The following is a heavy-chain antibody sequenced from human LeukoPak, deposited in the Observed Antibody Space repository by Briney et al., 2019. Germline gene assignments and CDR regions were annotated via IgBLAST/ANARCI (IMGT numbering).Heavy chain of an antibody. CDR2: MSPNSGNT. V-gene: IGHV1-8*03. CDR1: GYTFTSYD. J-gene: IGHJ6*03. CDR3: ARDLGYCSGGGCYGYMDV. Sequence: ASVKVSCKASGYTFTSYDINWVRQATGQGLEWMGWMSPNSGNTGYAQKFQGRVTITRNTSISTAYMELSSVTAADTATYYCARDLGYCSGGGCYGYMDVWGKGTTFTVSS. D-gene: IGHD2-15*01.